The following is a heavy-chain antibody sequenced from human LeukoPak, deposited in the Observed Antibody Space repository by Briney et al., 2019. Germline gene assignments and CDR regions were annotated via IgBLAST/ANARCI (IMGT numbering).Heavy chain of an antibody. V-gene: IGHV3-21*01. CDR3: ARDQGDF. CDR2: ISDNSNYI. Sequence: GGSLRLSCAASGFTFRSYSMNWVRQTPRKGLEWVSSISDNSNYIYYADSVKGRFTISRDNAKNSLYPQMNSLRVEDTAVYYCARDQGDFWGQGTLVTVSS. J-gene: IGHJ4*02. CDR1: GFTFRSYS.